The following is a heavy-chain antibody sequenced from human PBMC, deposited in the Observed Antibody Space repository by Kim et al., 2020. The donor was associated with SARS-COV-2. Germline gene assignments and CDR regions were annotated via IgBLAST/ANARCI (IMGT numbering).Heavy chain of an antibody. V-gene: IGHV4-4*02. CDR2: IYHCGST. J-gene: IGHJ4*01. CDR3: ARGVAGCCDY. CDR1: GGSISSSNC. D-gene: IGHD6-19*01. Sequence: SETLSLTCTVSGGSISSSNCCSWVRQPPAKGVVWIRGIYHCGSTTYNPSLKSRVTISVDNSKNQLSLQMSSVTAADTAVYYCARGVAGCCDYWGQDHWSP.